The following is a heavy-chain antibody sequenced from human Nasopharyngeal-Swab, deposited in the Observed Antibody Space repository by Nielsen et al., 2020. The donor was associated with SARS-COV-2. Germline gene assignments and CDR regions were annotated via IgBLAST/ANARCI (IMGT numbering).Heavy chain of an antibody. CDR2: IVGSGDISGSGGNT. D-gene: IGHD2/OR15-2a*01. CDR3: AKDLRGPYFF. Sequence: GESLKISCAASGFSFSKVWMSWVRQGPGKGLEWVAAIVGSGDISGSGGNTYYADSVKGRFTISRDNSKNTLSLQMNSLRAEDTAVYYCAKDLRGPYFFWGQGTLVTVSS. CDR1: GFSFSKVW. V-gene: IGHV3-23*01. J-gene: IGHJ4*02.